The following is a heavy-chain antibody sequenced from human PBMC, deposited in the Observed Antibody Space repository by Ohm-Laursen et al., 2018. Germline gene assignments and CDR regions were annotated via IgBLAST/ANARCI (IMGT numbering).Heavy chain of an antibody. CDR2: IYYSGGT. CDR3: ARTGVLPGPQVIVDAFDM. J-gene: IGHJ3*02. D-gene: IGHD2-2*01. Sequence: GTLSLTCTVSGGFISSYYWSWIRQPPGKGPEWIGYIYYSGGTNYNPTPKSRVTISVDRSTNMCSLNLSSLTAADTAVYYCARTGVLPGPQVIVDAFDMWGQGTMVTVSS. V-gene: IGHV4-59*08. CDR1: GGFISSYY.